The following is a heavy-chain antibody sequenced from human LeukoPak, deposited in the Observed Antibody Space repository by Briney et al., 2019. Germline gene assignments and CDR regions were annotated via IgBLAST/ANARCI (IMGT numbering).Heavy chain of an antibody. Sequence: ASVKVSCKASGGTFSSYAISWVRQAPGQGLEWMGGIIPIFGTANYAQKFQGRVTITTDESTSTAYMELSSLRSEDTAVYYCARSAVVVTAIPSWGYYYMDVWGKGTTVTVSS. V-gene: IGHV1-69*05. CDR3: ARSAVVVTAIPSWGYYYMDV. D-gene: IGHD2-21*02. CDR2: IIPIFGTA. CDR1: GGTFSSYA. J-gene: IGHJ6*03.